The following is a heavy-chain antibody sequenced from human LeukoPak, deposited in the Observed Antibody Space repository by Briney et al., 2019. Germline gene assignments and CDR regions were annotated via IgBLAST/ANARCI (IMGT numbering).Heavy chain of an antibody. J-gene: IGHJ4*02. Sequence: GGSLRLSCAASGFTFSRHWMSWVRQAPGKGLEWVATIKQGGSENHYVDSVKGRFAISRDDANNSLYLQMNGLRVEDTALYYCVRGPHYGAYTDYFDYWGQGTLVTVSS. CDR2: IKQGGSEN. CDR3: VRGPHYGAYTDYFDY. D-gene: IGHD4-17*01. V-gene: IGHV3-7*01. CDR1: GFTFSRHW.